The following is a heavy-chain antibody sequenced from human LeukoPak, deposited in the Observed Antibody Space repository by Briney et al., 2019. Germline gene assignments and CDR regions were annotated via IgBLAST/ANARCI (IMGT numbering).Heavy chain of an antibody. CDR1: GFTFSSYS. CDR2: ISSSSSYI. CDR3: ARELWGAEERGAFDI. J-gene: IGHJ3*02. Sequence: GGSLRLSCAASGFTFSSYSMNWVRQAPGKGLEWGSSISSSSSYIYYADSVKGRFTISRDNAKNSLYLQMNSLRAEDTAVYYCARELWGAEERGAFDIWGQGTMVTVSS. D-gene: IGHD3-16*01. V-gene: IGHV3-21*01.